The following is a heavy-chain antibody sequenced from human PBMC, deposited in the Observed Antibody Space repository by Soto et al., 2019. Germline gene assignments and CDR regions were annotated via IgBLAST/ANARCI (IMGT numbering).Heavy chain of an antibody. CDR3: ARRGYGSRWPNVYMDV. D-gene: IGHD6-13*01. CDR1: GFTFSNYE. Sequence: EAQLVESGGGLVQPGGSLRLSCAASGFTFSNYEMHWVRQAPGKGLEYVSGISNNGAHTDYAKSVKGRFTISKDNSESTLYLQMGSLRAEDMALYYCARRGYGSRWPNVYMDVWGKGTTVTVSS. CDR2: ISNNGAHT. J-gene: IGHJ6*03. V-gene: IGHV3-64*01.